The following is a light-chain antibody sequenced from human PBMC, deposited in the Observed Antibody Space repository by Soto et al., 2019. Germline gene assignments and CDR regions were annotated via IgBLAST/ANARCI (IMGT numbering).Light chain of an antibody. CDR3: QQYKNWPPLT. J-gene: IGKJ4*01. Sequence: ETVMTQSPATLSVSPGERATLSCRASQSVSSNLAWYLQKPGQAPRLLIYGASTRAAGIPARFSGSGSGTDFTLNISSLQSEEFAVYFWQQYKNWPPLTFGGGTKVEIK. CDR1: QSVSSN. V-gene: IGKV3-15*01. CDR2: GAS.